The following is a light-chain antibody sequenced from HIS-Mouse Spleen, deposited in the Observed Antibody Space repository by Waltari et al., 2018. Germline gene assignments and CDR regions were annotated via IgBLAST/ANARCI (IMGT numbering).Light chain of an antibody. V-gene: IGLV3-10*01. J-gene: IGLJ2*01. Sequence: SYELTQPPSVAVSPGQTARITCSGDALPKKDAYLYQQKSGHAPVQVIYEDSKRPSGIPERFSGSSSGTMATLTISGAQVEDEADYYCYSTDSSGNHRVFGGGTKLTVL. CDR2: EDS. CDR3: YSTDSSGNHRV. CDR1: ALPKKD.